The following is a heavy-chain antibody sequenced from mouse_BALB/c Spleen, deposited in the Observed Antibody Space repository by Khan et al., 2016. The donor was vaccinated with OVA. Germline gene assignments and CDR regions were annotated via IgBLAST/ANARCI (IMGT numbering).Heavy chain of an antibody. D-gene: IGHD1-1*02. Sequence: EVELVESGGDLVKPGGSLKLSCAASGFTFSNYAMSWVRQTPEKRLEWVASISSGGTTYYPDSVKGRFTLSRDNARNILYLQMNSLRSEDTAMFYCARDYGFTYGGQGTLVTVSA. CDR2: ISSGGTT. CDR3: ARDYGFTY. V-gene: IGHV5-6-5*01. J-gene: IGHJ3*01. CDR1: GFTFSNYA.